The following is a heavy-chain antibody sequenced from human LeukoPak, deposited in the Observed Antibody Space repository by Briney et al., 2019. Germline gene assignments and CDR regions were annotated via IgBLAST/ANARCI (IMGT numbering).Heavy chain of an antibody. D-gene: IGHD1-26*01. CDR1: GGSISSSSYY. Sequence: SETLSLTCTVSGGSISSSSYYWGWIRQPPGKGLEWIGSIYYGGSTYYNPSLKSRVTISVDTSKNQFSLKLSSVTAADTAVYYCARLTSGSYDYWGQGTLVTVSS. CDR3: ARLTSGSYDY. J-gene: IGHJ4*02. CDR2: IYYGGST. V-gene: IGHV4-39*01.